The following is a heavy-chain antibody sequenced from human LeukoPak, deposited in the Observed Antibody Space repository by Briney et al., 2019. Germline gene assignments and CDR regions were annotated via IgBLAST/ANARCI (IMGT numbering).Heavy chain of an antibody. Sequence: GGSLRLSCAASGFTFSSYSMNWVRQAPGKGLEWVSSISSSSSHIYYADSVKGRFTISRDNAKNSLYLQMNSLRAEDTAVYYCARDEGPGIAAAGPSFDYWGQGTLVTVSS. J-gene: IGHJ4*02. V-gene: IGHV3-21*01. D-gene: IGHD6-13*01. CDR3: ARDEGPGIAAAGPSFDY. CDR1: GFTFSSYS. CDR2: ISSSSSHI.